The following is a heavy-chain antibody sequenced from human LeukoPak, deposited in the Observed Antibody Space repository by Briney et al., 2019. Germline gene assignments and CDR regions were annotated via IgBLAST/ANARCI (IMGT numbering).Heavy chain of an antibody. CDR2: ISSSSNYI. D-gene: IGHD6-19*01. Sequence: GGSLRLSCAASGFTFSSYIMNWVRQAPGKGLEWVSSISSSSNYIYHADSVKGRFTISRDNSKNTLYLQMNSLRAEDTAVYYCAKSIAVAEGNGGFDYWGQGTLVTVSS. J-gene: IGHJ4*02. CDR3: AKSIAVAEGNGGFDY. CDR1: GFTFSSYI. V-gene: IGHV3-21*01.